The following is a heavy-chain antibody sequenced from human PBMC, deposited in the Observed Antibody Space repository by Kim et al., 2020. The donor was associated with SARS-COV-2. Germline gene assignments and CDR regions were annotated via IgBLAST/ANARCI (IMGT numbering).Heavy chain of an antibody. Sequence: GGSLRLSCAASGFTFSNYGLHWVRQAPGKGLEWVAVISYDGGNKYYADSVKGRFTISRDNSKNTLYLQMNSLRAEDTAVYYCAKEYYDILTAYQGHYYYYGMDVWGLGTTVTVSS. CDR2: ISYDGGNK. CDR1: GFTFSNYG. V-gene: IGHV3-30*18. J-gene: IGHJ6*02. CDR3: AKEYYDILTAYQGHYYYYGMDV. D-gene: IGHD3-9*01.